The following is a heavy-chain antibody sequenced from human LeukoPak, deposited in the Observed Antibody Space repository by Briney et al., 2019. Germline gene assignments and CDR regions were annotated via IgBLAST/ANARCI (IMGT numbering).Heavy chain of an antibody. Sequence: SDTLSLTCTVSGGSISSYYWSWIRQPAGRGLEWIGRIYTSGSTNFNPSLKSRVTMSVDTSKNQFSLKLSSVTAADTAVYYCARVGRYGGNSDYYFDYWGQGTLVTVSS. J-gene: IGHJ4*02. V-gene: IGHV4-4*07. D-gene: IGHD4-23*01. CDR1: GGSISSYY. CDR2: IYTSGST. CDR3: ARVGRYGGNSDYYFDY.